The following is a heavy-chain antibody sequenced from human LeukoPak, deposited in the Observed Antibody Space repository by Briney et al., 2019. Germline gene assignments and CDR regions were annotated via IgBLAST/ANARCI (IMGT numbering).Heavy chain of an antibody. Sequence: GGSLRLSCAASGFTFSDYYMSWIRQAPGKGLEWVSYVSSRGSTIYYADSVKGRFTIPRDNAKNSLYLQMNSLRAEDTAVYYCARARLPSSSWSPFDYWGQGTLVTVSS. CDR1: GFTFSDYY. D-gene: IGHD6-13*01. CDR2: VSSRGSTI. J-gene: IGHJ4*02. CDR3: ARARLPSSSWSPFDY. V-gene: IGHV3-11*01.